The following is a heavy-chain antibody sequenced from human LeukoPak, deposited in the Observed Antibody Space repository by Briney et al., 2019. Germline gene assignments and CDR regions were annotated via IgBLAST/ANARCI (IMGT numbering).Heavy chain of an antibody. CDR2: IYYSGST. D-gene: IGHD1-1*01. V-gene: IGHV4-59*01. J-gene: IGHJ4*02. Sequence: SETLSLTCTVSGGSISSYYWSWIRQPPGKGLEWIGYIYYSGSTNYNPSLKGRVTISVDTSKNQFSLKLSSVTAADTAVYYCARVDYRAGTTLDYWGQGTLVTVSS. CDR3: ARVDYRAGTTLDY. CDR1: GGSISSYY.